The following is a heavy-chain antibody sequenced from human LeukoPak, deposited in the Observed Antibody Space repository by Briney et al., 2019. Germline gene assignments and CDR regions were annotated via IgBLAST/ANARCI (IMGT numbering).Heavy chain of an antibody. CDR2: INWNGGST. CDR1: GYIFDDYG. Sequence: GGSLRLSCAGSGYIFDDYGMRWVRQAPGKGLEWVAGINWNGGSTGYAASVKGRCTISRDNAKTALYLEMNSLRVEDTAFYYCVRLGRDGYTSGAAYWGQGALVTVSS. D-gene: IGHD5-24*01. V-gene: IGHV3-20*04. CDR3: VRLGRDGYTSGAAY. J-gene: IGHJ1*01.